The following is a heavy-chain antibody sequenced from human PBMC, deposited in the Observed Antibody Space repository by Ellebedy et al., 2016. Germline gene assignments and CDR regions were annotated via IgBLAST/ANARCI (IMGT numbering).Heavy chain of an antibody. V-gene: IGHV3-23*01. D-gene: IGHD3-10*01. CDR1: GLNFNTFF. CDR2: ISGGGDAT. CDR3: RPGHYSSA. Sequence: GGSLRLXXTASGLNFNTFFMSWVRQAPGGGLEWVSTISGGGDATVYADSVKGRFTISRDNSRNTLYLQMDSLRAEDTAIYYCRPGHYSSAWGQGTLVTVSS. J-gene: IGHJ5*02.